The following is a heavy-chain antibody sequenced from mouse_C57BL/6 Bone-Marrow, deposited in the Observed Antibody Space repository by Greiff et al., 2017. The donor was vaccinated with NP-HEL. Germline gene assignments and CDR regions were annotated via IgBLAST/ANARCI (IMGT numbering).Heavy chain of an antibody. Sequence: EVHLVESGAELVRPGASVKLSCTASGFNIKDDYMHWVKQRPEQGLEWIGWIDPENGDTEYASKFQGKATITADTSSNTAYLQLSSLTSEDTAVYYCTTVTIVTTSWYFDVWGTGTTVTVSS. CDR3: TTVTIVTTSWYFDV. J-gene: IGHJ1*03. V-gene: IGHV14-4*01. D-gene: IGHD2-5*01. CDR1: GFNIKDDY. CDR2: IDPENGDT.